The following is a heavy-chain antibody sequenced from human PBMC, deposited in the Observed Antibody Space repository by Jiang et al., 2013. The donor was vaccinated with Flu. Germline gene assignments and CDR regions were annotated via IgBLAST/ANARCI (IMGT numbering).Heavy chain of an antibody. CDR3: ARQRGEGYSNAFDM. CDR2: IYPDDSDI. J-gene: IGHJ3*02. Sequence: GAEVKKPGESLRISCKGSGYTFSNHWIGWVRQMPGKGLEWMGIIYPDDSDIRYSPSFQGQVTISADKSSSTAYLQWSRLKASDTAMYYCARQRGEGYSNAFDMWGQGTMVTVSS. V-gene: IGHV5-51*01. CDR1: GYTFSNHW. D-gene: IGHD3-10*01.